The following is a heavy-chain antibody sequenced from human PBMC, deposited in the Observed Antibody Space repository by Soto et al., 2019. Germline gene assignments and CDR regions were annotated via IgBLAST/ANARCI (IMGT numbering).Heavy chain of an antibody. Sequence: ASVKVSFKASGYTFTSYAMHWVRQAPGQRLEWMGWINAGNGNTKYSQKFQGRVTITRDTSASTAYMELSSLRSEDTAVYYCARDMVRFIAVAGTGAFDIWGQGTMVTVSS. CDR3: ARDMVRFIAVAGTGAFDI. CDR1: GYTFTSYA. J-gene: IGHJ3*02. D-gene: IGHD6-19*01. V-gene: IGHV1-3*01. CDR2: INAGNGNT.